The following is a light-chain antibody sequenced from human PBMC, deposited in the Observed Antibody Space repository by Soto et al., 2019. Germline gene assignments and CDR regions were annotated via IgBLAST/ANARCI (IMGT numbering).Light chain of an antibody. J-gene: IGLJ2*01. Sequence: QSVLTQPPSLSGAPGQRVTISCTGSSSNIGARYAVHWYQQLPGTAPKLLIYGDNNRPSGVPDRFSGSKSGTSASLAITGLQAEDEADYYCQSYDSSLSGFVIFGGGTKVTVL. CDR1: SSNIGARYA. CDR2: GDN. CDR3: QSYDSSLSGFVI. V-gene: IGLV1-40*01.